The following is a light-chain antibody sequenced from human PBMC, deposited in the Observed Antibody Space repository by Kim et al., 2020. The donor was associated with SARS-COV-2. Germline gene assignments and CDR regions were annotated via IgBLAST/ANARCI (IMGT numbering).Light chain of an antibody. Sequence: AIQLTQSPSSLSASVGDRVTITCRASQGISSALAWYQQKPGKAPKLLIYDASSLESGVPSRYSGSGSGTDFTLTISSLQPEDFATYYCQQFNSYPALAFGGRTKVDIK. J-gene: IGKJ4*01. V-gene: IGKV1-13*02. CDR2: DAS. CDR3: QQFNSYPALA. CDR1: QGISSA.